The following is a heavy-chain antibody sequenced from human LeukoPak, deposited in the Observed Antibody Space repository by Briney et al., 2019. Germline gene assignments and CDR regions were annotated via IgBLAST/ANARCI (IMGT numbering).Heavy chain of an antibody. V-gene: IGHV4-34*01. Sequence: GSLRLSCVASGFTFSSSGMNWVRQPPGKGLEWIGEIDHSGSTHYNPSLKSRVTISVDASKNQFSLKLSSVTAADTAVYYCARLQFTYSSGWNQMTYYFDYWGQGTLVTVSS. CDR3: ARLQFTYSSGWNQMTYYFDY. CDR1: GFTFSSSG. CDR2: IDHSGST. J-gene: IGHJ4*02. D-gene: IGHD6-19*01.